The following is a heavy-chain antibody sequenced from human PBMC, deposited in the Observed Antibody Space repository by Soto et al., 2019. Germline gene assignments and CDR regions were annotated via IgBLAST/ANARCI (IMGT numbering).Heavy chain of an antibody. CDR3: ARKPPESYCSSTSCYARPGQYYFDY. D-gene: IGHD2-2*01. Sequence: PGGSLRLSCAASGFTFSNAWMTWVRQAPGKGLEWIGEINHSGSTNYNPSLKIRVTISVDTSKNQFSLKLSSVTAADTAVYYCARKPPESYCSSTSCYARPGQYYFDYWGQGTLVTVSS. CDR2: INHSGST. CDR1: GFTFSNAW. V-gene: IGHV4-34*01. J-gene: IGHJ4*02.